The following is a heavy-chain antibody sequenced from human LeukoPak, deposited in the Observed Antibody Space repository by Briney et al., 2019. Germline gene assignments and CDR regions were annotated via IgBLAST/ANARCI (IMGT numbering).Heavy chain of an antibody. CDR1: GGSISSYY. CDR3: ARHSSDYDFWSGYYTIGEYYFDY. V-gene: IGHV4-59*08. D-gene: IGHD3-3*01. CDR2: IYYSEST. J-gene: IGHJ4*02. Sequence: SETLSLTCTVSGGSISSYYWSWIRQPPGKGLEWIGYIYYSESTNYNPSLKSRVTISVDTSKNQFSLKLSSVTAADTAVYYCARHSSDYDFWSGYYTIGEYYFDYWGQGTLVTVSS.